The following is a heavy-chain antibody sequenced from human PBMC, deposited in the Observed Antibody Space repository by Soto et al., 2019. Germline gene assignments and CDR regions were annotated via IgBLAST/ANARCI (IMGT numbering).Heavy chain of an antibody. CDR3: ARELDIVVVPSAISY. V-gene: IGHV3-23*01. Sequence: EVQLLESGGCLVQPGGSLRLSCAASGFTFRTYAMNWVRQAPGKGLEWVSTISGSNGRTYYADPVKGRFTISRDNSKDTLFLQMNSLRAEDTAIYYCARELDIVVVPSAISYWGQGTLVTVSS. D-gene: IGHD2-2*02. CDR1: GFTFRTYA. J-gene: IGHJ4*02. CDR2: ISGSNGRT.